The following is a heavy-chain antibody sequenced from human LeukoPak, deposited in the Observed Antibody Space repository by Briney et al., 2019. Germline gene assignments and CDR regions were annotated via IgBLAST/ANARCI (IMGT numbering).Heavy chain of an antibody. CDR3: ARDSATDTAMVNFDY. CDR1: GFTFSSYG. CDR2: IWYDGSNK. Sequence: PGGSLRLSCAASGFTFSSYGMHWVRQAPGKGLEWVAVIWYDGSNKYYADSVKGRFTISRDNSKNTLYLQMNSLRAEDTAVYYCARDSATDTAMVNFDYWRQGTLVTVSS. J-gene: IGHJ4*02. V-gene: IGHV3-33*01. D-gene: IGHD5-18*01.